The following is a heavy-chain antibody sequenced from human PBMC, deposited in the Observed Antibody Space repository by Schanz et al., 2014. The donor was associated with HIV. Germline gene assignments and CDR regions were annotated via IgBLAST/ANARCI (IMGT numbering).Heavy chain of an antibody. CDR1: GFTFNNYA. Sequence: EVQLLESAGGLVQPGGSLRLSCAASGFTFNNYAMTWVRQAPGKGLEWVSSISDSGDGTYYADSVNGRFTISRDNSKNTLYLQMTTLRIDDTAVYYCAKPEYDSRGNSQSHFDYWGQGTLVTVSS. CDR2: ISDSGDGT. CDR3: AKPEYDSRGNSQSHFDY. J-gene: IGHJ4*02. D-gene: IGHD3-22*01. V-gene: IGHV3-23*01.